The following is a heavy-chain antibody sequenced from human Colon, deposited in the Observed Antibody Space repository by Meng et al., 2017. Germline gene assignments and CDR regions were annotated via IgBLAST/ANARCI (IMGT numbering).Heavy chain of an antibody. J-gene: IGHJ4*02. V-gene: IGHV4-59*11. CDR2: IYSGGHI. D-gene: IGHD3-16*01. CDR1: GGSISNLY. CDR3: ARNWVGGGLLFDH. Sequence: QVQLQESGPGLVKQSEALSLTCAVSGGSISNLYYSWIRQPPGKGLEWVGYIYSGGHINYNPSLKSRATISIDTSKNQLSLNLTSVTADDTAVYYCARNWVGGGLLFDHWGQGTLVTVSS.